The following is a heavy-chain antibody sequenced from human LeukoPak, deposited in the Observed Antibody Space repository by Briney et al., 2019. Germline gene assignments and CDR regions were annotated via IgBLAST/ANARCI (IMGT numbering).Heavy chain of an antibody. Sequence: PGGSLRLSCVASGFNFSTYAMSWVRQAPGKGLEWVSAISGSGGSTYYADSVKGRFTISRDNSKNTLYLQMNSLRAEDTAVYFCAKDTAGSGPSGVFQHWGQGTLVTVCS. V-gene: IGHV3-23*01. CDR2: ISGSGGST. CDR3: AKDTAGSGPSGVFQH. J-gene: IGHJ1*01. CDR1: GFNFSTYA. D-gene: IGHD3-10*01.